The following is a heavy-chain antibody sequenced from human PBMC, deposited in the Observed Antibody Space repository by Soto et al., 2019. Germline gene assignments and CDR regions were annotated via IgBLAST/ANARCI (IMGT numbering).Heavy chain of an antibody. J-gene: IGHJ5*02. CDR3: ARYNVVVVAATRVGWFDP. D-gene: IGHD2-15*01. Sequence: SETLSLTCTVSGGSISSYYWSWIRQPPGKGLEWIGYIYYSGSTNYNPSLESRVTISVDTSKNQFSLKLSSVTAADTAVYYCARYNVVVVAATRVGWFDPWGQGTLVTVSS. V-gene: IGHV4-59*01. CDR1: GGSISSYY. CDR2: IYYSGST.